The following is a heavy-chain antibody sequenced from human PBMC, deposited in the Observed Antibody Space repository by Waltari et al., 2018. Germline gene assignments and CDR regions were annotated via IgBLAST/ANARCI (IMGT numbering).Heavy chain of an antibody. Sequence: QVQLQESGPGLVKPSETLSLTCAVSGYSISSGYYWGWIRQPPGKGLEWIGSIYHSGSAYYNPALRSRGTRSVETSKNQSSLTLSSVTAADTAVYYCARTIVGATGAGGHFDYWGQGTLVTVSS. J-gene: IGHJ4*02. CDR3: ARTIVGATGAGGHFDY. CDR1: GYSISSGYY. CDR2: IYHSGSA. V-gene: IGHV4-38-2*01. D-gene: IGHD1-26*01.